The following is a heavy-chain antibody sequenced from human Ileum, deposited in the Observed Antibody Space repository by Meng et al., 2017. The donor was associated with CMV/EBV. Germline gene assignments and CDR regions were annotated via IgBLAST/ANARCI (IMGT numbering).Heavy chain of an antibody. J-gene: IGHJ6*02. CDR3: AKGTQDDYYFGMDV. D-gene: IGHD3-10*01. V-gene: IGHV3-23*03. CDR1: GFTFRSYA. CDR2: IYSDGTNT. Sequence: GESLKISCAASGFTFRSYAMNWVRQVPGKGLEWVSLIYSDGTNTHYADSVKDRCTISRDNSKNTLHLQFNSLRADDTAIYYCAKGTQDDYYFGMDVWGQGTSVTVSS.